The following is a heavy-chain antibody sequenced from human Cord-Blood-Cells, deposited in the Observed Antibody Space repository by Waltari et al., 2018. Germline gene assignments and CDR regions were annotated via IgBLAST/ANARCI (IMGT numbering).Heavy chain of an antibody. D-gene: IGHD2-15*01. J-gene: IGHJ4*02. Sequence: QVQLVQSGAEVQKPGASVTVSCKASGYTFTGYYMPWVRQAPGQGLEWMGWINPNSGGTNYAQKFQGRVTMTRDTSISTAYMELSRLRSDDTAVYYCARDCSGGSCYFDYWGQGTLVTVSS. CDR1: GYTFTGYY. V-gene: IGHV1-2*02. CDR2: INPNSGGT. CDR3: ARDCSGGSCYFDY.